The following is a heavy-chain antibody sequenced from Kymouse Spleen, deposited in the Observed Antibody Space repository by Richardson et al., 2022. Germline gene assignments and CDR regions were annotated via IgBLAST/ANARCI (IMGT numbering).Heavy chain of an antibody. V-gene: IGHV4-34*01. CDR1: GGSFSGYY. J-gene: IGHJ6*02. Sequence: QVQLQQWGAGLLKPSETLSLTCAVYGGSFSGYYWSWIRQPPGKGLEWIGEINHSGSTNYNPSLKSRVTISVDTSKNQFSLKLSSVTAADTAVYYCARGYYGSGSYPFYYYYYGMDVWGQGTTVTVSS. CDR3: ARGYYGSGSYPFYYYYYGMDV. D-gene: IGHD3-10*01. CDR2: INHSGST.